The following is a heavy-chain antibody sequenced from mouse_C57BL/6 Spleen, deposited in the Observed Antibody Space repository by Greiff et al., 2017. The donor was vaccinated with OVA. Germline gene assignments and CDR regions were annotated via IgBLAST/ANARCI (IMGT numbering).Heavy chain of an antibody. J-gene: IGHJ4*01. V-gene: IGHV1-4*01. Sequence: VKLMESGAELARPGASVKMSCKASGYTFTSYTMHWVKQRPGQGLEWIGYINPSSGYTKYNQKFKDKATLTADKSSSTAYMQLSSLTSEDSAVYYCAREDYDWYAMDDWGQGTSVTVSS. D-gene: IGHD2-4*01. CDR1: GYTFTSYT. CDR3: AREDYDWYAMDD. CDR2: INPSSGYT.